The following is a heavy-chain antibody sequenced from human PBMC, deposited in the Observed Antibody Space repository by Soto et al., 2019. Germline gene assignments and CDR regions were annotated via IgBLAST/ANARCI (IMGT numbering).Heavy chain of an antibody. Sequence: PGGSLRLSCAASGFTFSSYAMHWVRQAPGKGLEWVAVISYDGSNKYYADSVKGRFTISRDNSKNTLYLQMNSLRAEDTAVYYCARDGARIAAAGYFDYWGQGTLVTVSS. D-gene: IGHD6-13*01. J-gene: IGHJ4*02. CDR2: ISYDGSNK. CDR3: ARDGARIAAAGYFDY. V-gene: IGHV3-30-3*01. CDR1: GFTFSSYA.